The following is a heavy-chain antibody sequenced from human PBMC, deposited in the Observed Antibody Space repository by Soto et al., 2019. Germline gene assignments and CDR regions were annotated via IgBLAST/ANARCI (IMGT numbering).Heavy chain of an antibody. CDR1: GFTFSNAW. Sequence: EVQLVESGGGLVIPGGSLRLSCAASGFTFSNAWLSWVRQAPGKGLEWVGRIKSKTDGGTTDYTAPVKGRFTISRDDSKNTLYLQMNSLRVEDTAVYYCTTSPHRDSERVFVWGQGTTVTVSS. J-gene: IGHJ6*02. CDR3: TTSPHRDSERVFV. D-gene: IGHD1-26*01. CDR2: IKSKTDGGTT. V-gene: IGHV3-15*01.